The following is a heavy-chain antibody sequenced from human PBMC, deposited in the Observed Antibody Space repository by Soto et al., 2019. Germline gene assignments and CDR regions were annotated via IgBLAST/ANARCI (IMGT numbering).Heavy chain of an antibody. CDR1: GFTFSSYG. V-gene: IGHV3-30*18. J-gene: IGHJ3*02. CDR3: AKGRIAVAGTDAFDI. D-gene: IGHD6-19*01. CDR2: ISYDGSDK. Sequence: QVQLVESGGGVVQPGRSLRLSCAASGFTFSSYGMHWVRQAPGKGLEWVAAISYDGSDKNYADSVKGRFTISRDNSKNTLYLQMNSLRAEDTAVYYCAKGRIAVAGTDAFDIWGQGTMVTVSS.